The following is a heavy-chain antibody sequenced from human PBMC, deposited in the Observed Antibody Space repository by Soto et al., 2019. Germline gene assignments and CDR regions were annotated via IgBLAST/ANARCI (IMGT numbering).Heavy chain of an antibody. CDR3: AKAGPRVNEYYYYYYMDV. Sequence: AGSMNLSSAASGFTFEDYAMHWARQAPGKGLEWVSGISWNSGSIGYADSVKGRFTISRDNAKNSLYLQMNSLRAEDTALYYCAKAGPRVNEYYYYYYMDVWGKGTTVTVSS. J-gene: IGHJ6*03. CDR2: ISWNSGSI. V-gene: IGHV3-9*01. CDR1: GFTFEDYA.